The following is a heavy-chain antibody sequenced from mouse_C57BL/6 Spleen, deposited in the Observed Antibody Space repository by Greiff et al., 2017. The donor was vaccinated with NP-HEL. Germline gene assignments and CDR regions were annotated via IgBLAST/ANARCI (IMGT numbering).Heavy chain of an antibody. CDR2: IDPNGGGT. V-gene: IGHV1-72*01. CDR3: ATCYDSWFAD. D-gene: IGHD2-4*01. J-gene: IGHJ3*01. Sequence: QVQLQQPGAELVKPGASVKLSCKASGYTFTSYWMHWVKQRPGRGLERIGRIDPNGGGTNYNEKFKGKATMTVDKPSSTAYMQLSSLTSEDSSVYYCATCYDSWFADWGKGTLVTVSA. CDR1: GYTFTSYW.